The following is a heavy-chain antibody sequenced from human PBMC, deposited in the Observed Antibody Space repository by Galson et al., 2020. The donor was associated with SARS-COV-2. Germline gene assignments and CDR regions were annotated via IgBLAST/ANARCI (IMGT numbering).Heavy chain of an antibody. J-gene: IGHJ6*02. D-gene: IGHD1-26*01. Sequence: ASVKVSCKASGYTFTSYDINWVRQATGQGLEWMGWMNPNSGNTGYAQKFQGRVTMTRNTSISTAYMELSSLRSEDTTVYYCAREGLVGATTNYYYYGMDVWGQGTTVTGSS. CDR2: MNPNSGNT. CDR3: AREGLVGATTNYYYYGMDV. V-gene: IGHV1-8*02. CDR1: GYTFTSYD.